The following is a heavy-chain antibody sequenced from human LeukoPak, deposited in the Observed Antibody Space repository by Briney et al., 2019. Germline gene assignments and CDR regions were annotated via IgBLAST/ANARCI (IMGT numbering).Heavy chain of an antibody. J-gene: IGHJ3*02. CDR1: GFTFSNYW. V-gene: IGHV3-74*01. Sequence: AGGSLRLSCVASGFTFSNYWMNWVRQAPGKGLVWVSRIDSDGSSRSYTDAVKGRFTISRDNAKNTLYLQMNNLRGEDTAVYYCARGLTVFGVVNDAFDIWGQGTMVTVSS. CDR2: IDSDGSSR. D-gene: IGHD3-3*01. CDR3: ARGLTVFGVVNDAFDI.